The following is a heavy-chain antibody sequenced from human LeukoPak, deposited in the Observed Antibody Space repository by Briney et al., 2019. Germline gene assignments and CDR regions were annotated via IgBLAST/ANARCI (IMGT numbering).Heavy chain of an antibody. D-gene: IGHD5-12*01. CDR2: IYHSGST. Sequence: SQTLSLTCAVSGGSISSGGYSWSWIRQPPGKGLEWIGYIYHSGSTYYNPSLKSRVTISVDRSKNQFSLKLSSVTAADTAVYYCARDLGGYDWGYWGQGTLITVSS. V-gene: IGHV4-30-2*01. CDR1: GGSISSGGYS. J-gene: IGHJ4*02. CDR3: ARDLGGYDWGY.